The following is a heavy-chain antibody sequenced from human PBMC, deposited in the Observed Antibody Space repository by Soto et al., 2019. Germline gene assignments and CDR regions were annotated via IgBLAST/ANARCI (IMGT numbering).Heavy chain of an antibody. D-gene: IGHD3-10*01. CDR1: GFTFSSYS. CDR3: ARAPIITMVRGVIPVVPPTYSSILV. V-gene: IGHV3-21*01. J-gene: IGHJ6*02. CDR2: ISSSSSYI. Sequence: GGSLRLSCAASGFTFSSYSMNWVRQAPGKGLEWVSSISSSSSYIYYADSVKGRFTISRDNAKNSLYLQMNSLRAEDTAVYYCARAPIITMVRGVIPVVPPTYSSILVRGRGTTVTVSS.